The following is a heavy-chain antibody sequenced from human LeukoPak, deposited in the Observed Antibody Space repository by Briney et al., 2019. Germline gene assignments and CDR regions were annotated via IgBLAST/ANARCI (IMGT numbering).Heavy chain of an antibody. J-gene: IGHJ3*02. V-gene: IGHV4-59*01. CDR1: GGSISSYY. D-gene: IGHD3-16*01. CDR3: ARVVGRYDYAFDI. Sequence: NPSETLSLTCTVSGGSISSYYWSWIRQPPGKGLEWIGYIYYSGSTNYNPSLKSRVTISVDTSKNQFSLKLSSVTAADTAVYYCARVVGRYDYAFDIWGQGTMVTVSS. CDR2: IYYSGST.